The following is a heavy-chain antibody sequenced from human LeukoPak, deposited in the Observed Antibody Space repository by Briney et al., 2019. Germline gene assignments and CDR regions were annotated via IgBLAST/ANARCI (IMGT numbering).Heavy chain of an antibody. V-gene: IGHV4-59*08. D-gene: IGHD2-2*01. CDR1: SGSISSYY. Sequence: SETLSLTCTVSSGSISSYYWSWIRQPPGKGLEWIGYIYYSGSTNYNPSLKSRVTIPVDTSKNQFSLKLSSVTAADTAVYYCARRYCSSTSCYRESDNWFDPWGQGTLVTVSS. CDR2: IYYSGST. J-gene: IGHJ5*02. CDR3: ARRYCSSTSCYRESDNWFDP.